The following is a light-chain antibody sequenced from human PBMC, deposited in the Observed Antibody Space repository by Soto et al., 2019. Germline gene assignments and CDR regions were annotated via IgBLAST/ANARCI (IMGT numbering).Light chain of an antibody. CDR1: QSINTW. CDR3: QHYNTYSGT. V-gene: IGKV1-5*03. CDR2: RAS. J-gene: IGKJ3*01. Sequence: DIQMTQSPSTLSASVGDRVTITCRASQSINTWLAWYQQKPGKAPKLLIYRASTLESGVPSRFSGSGSGTEFTLTISTLQPDDFSTYYCQHYNTYSGTFGPGNKVDI.